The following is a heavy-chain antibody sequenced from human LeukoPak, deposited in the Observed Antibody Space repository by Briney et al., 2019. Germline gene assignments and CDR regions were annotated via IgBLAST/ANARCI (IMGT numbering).Heavy chain of an antibody. V-gene: IGHV1-2*02. J-gene: IGHJ5*02. Sequence: ASVKVSCKASGYTFTGYYMHWVRQAPGQGLEWMGWINPNSGGTNYAQKFQGRVTMTRDTSISTAYMELSRLRSDDTAVYYCARGVTIFGGAKRFDPWGQGTLVTVSS. CDR1: GYTFTGYY. CDR3: ARGVTIFGGAKRFDP. D-gene: IGHD3-3*01. CDR2: INPNSGGT.